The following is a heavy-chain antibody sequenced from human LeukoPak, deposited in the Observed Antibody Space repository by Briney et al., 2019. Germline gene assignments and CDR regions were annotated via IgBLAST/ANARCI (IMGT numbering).Heavy chain of an antibody. V-gene: IGHV3-33*01. CDR1: GFTLSSYG. CDR3: ARGSGDYGGNWDY. Sequence: GGSLRLSCAASGFTLSSYGMHWVRQAPGKGLEWVAVIWYDGSNKYYADSVKGRFTISRDNSKNTLYLQMNSLRAEDTAVYYCARGSGDYGGNWDYWGQGTLVTVSS. D-gene: IGHD4-23*01. CDR2: IWYDGSNK. J-gene: IGHJ4*02.